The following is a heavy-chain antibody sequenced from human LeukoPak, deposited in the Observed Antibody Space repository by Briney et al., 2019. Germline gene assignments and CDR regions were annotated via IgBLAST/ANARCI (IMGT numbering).Heavy chain of an antibody. CDR1: GFTFSSYA. V-gene: IGHV3-23*01. CDR2: ISGSGGST. J-gene: IGHJ5*02. Sequence: GGSLRLSCAASGFTFSSYAMSWVRQAPGKGLEWVSAISGSGGSTYYADSVKGRFTISRDNSKNTLYLQMNCLRAEDTAVYYCAKGGTYYYDSSGYPRWFDPWGQGTLVTVSS. CDR3: AKGGTYYYDSSGYPRWFDP. D-gene: IGHD3-22*01.